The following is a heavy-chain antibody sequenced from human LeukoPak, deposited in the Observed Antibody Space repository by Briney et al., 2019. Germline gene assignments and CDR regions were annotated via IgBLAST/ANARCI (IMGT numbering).Heavy chain of an antibody. CDR1: GFTFSSYS. V-gene: IGHV3-30*02. CDR2: IRYDGSNK. J-gene: IGHJ4*02. D-gene: IGHD1-1*01. CDR3: AKDEGRWNDGSLFDY. Sequence: PGGSLRLSCAASGFTFSSYSMNWVRQAPGKGLEWVAFIRYDGSNKYYADSVKGRFTISRDNSKNTLYLQMNSLRAEDTAVYYCAKDEGRWNDGSLFDYWGQGTLVTVSS.